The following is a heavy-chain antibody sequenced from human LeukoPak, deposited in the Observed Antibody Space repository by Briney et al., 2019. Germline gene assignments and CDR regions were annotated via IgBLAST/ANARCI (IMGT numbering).Heavy chain of an antibody. D-gene: IGHD2-15*01. CDR2: INPNSGGT. Sequence: GASVKVSCKASGYTFTSYGISWVRQAPGQGLEWMGWINPNSGGTNYAQKFQGRVTMTRDTSITTAYMELSRLRSDDTAVYYCASGREYCSGGSCYSSDDAFDIWGQGTMVTVSS. V-gene: IGHV1-2*02. CDR1: GYTFTSYG. J-gene: IGHJ3*02. CDR3: ASGREYCSGGSCYSSDDAFDI.